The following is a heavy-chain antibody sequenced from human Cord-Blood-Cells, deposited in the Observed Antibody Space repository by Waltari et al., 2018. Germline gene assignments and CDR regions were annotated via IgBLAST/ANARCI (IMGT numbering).Heavy chain of an antibody. CDR1: GFTFSSYA. Sequence: EVQLLESGGGLVQPGGSLRLSCAASGFTFSSYAMSWVRHAPGKGLEWVSAISGSGGSTYYADSVKGRFTISRDNSKNTLYLQMNSLRAEDTAVYYCAAHSSSWYYYYYYMDVWGKGTTVTVSS. CDR3: AAHSSSWYYYYYYMDV. D-gene: IGHD6-13*01. V-gene: IGHV3-23*01. J-gene: IGHJ6*03. CDR2: ISGSGGST.